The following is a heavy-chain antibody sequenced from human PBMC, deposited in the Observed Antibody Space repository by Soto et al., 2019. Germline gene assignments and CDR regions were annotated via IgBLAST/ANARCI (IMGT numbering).Heavy chain of an antibody. V-gene: IGHV1-69*01. CDR1: GGTFSSYA. D-gene: IGHD1-26*01. Sequence: QVQLVQSGAEVKKPGSSVKVSCKASGGTFSSYAISWVRQAPGQGVEWMGGIIPISGTANYAQKFQGRVTITADESTSPAYMALSSLRSEDTAVYYCAREVGATLNWFDPWGQGTLVTVSS. CDR2: IIPISGTA. J-gene: IGHJ5*02. CDR3: AREVGATLNWFDP.